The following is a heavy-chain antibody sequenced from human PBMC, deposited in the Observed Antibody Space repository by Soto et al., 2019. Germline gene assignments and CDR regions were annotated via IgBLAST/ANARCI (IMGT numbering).Heavy chain of an antibody. CDR2: IWYDGSNK. J-gene: IGHJ4*02. V-gene: IGHV3-33*01. D-gene: IGHD3-22*01. Sequence: QVQLVESGGGVVQPGRSLRLSCAASGFTFSSYGMHWVRQAPGKGLEWVAVIWYDGSNKYYADSVKGRFTISRDNSKNPLYLQMNSLRAEDTAVYYCARDSSGPFDYWGQGTLVTVSS. CDR3: ARDSSGPFDY. CDR1: GFTFSSYG.